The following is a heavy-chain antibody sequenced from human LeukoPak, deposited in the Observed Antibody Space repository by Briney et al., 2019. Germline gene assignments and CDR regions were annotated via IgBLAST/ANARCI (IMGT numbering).Heavy chain of an antibody. CDR2: IYYSGST. D-gene: IGHD3-3*01. CDR3: ARVWLYYDLSNWFDP. Sequence: SETLSLTCTVSGGSISSYYWSWIRQPPGKGLEWIGSIYYSGSTYYNPSLKSRVTISVDTSKNQFSLKLSSVTAADTAVYYCARVWLYYDLSNWFDPWGQGTLVTVSS. V-gene: IGHV4-39*07. CDR1: GGSISSYY. J-gene: IGHJ5*02.